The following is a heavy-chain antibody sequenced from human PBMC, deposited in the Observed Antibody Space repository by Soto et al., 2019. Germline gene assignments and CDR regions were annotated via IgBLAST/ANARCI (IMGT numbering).Heavy chain of an antibody. V-gene: IGHV4-39*01. CDR3: ARGGLRITMIVVVQRFDY. Sequence: XGTLSLTCTVSGGSISSSSYYWGWIRQPPGKGLEWIGSIYYSGSTYYNPSLKSRVTISVDTSKNQFSLKLSSVTAADTAVYYCARGGLRITMIVVVQRFDYWGQGTLVTVSS. CDR2: IYYSGST. J-gene: IGHJ4*02. CDR1: GGSISSSSYY. D-gene: IGHD3-22*01.